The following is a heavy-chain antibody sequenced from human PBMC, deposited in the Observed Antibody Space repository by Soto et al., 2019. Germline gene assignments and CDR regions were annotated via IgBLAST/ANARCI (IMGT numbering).Heavy chain of an antibody. CDR3: ARGYCSSTSCWDY. V-gene: IGHV3-21*01. Sequence: GGSLRLSCAASGFTFSTYTMNWVRQAPGKGLEWVSSISSASSYIYYADSVKGRFTISRDNAKNSLYLQMNSLRAEDMAVYYCARGYCSSTSCWDYWGQGTRVTVSS. J-gene: IGHJ4*02. D-gene: IGHD2-2*01. CDR2: ISSASSYI. CDR1: GFTFSTYT.